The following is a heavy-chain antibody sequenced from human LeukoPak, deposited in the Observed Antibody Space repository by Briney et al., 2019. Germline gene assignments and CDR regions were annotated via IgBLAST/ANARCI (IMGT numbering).Heavy chain of an antibody. CDR2: ISYDGSNK. J-gene: IGHJ4*02. CDR1: GFTFSSYA. V-gene: IGHV3-30*04. Sequence: PAGTLSLSCAASGFTFSSYAMHWVRQAPPKGQEWVAVISYDGSNKYYADPVNGRFTISRDNSKNTLYLQMNSLRADDTAVNYCARGDYGDSRGFDYWGQGTLVTVSS. D-gene: IGHD4-17*01. CDR3: ARGDYGDSRGFDY.